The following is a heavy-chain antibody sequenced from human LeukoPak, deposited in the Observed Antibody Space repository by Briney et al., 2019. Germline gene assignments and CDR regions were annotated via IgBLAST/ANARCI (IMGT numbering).Heavy chain of an antibody. CDR2: IYYSGST. CDR1: GGSISSGDYY. J-gene: IGHJ3*02. Sequence: NPSQTLSLTCTVSGGSISSGDYYWSWIRQPPGKGLEWIGCIYYSGSTYYNPSLKSRVTISVDTSKNQFSLKLSSVTAADTAVYYCTRVRRLYDYVWGSYLGDAFDIWGQGTMVTVSS. CDR3: TRVRRLYDYVWGSYLGDAFDI. D-gene: IGHD3-16*01. V-gene: IGHV4-30-4*01.